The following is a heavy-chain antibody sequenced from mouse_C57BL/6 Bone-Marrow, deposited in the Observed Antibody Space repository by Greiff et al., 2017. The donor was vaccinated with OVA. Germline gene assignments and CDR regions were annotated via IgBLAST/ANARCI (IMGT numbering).Heavy chain of an antibody. J-gene: IGHJ3*01. Sequence: VQLQQPGAELVKPGASVKLSCKASGYTFTSYWMHWVKQRPGQGLEWIGMIHPNSGSTNYNEKFKSKATLTVDKSSSTAYMQLSSLTSEDSAVYYCARDYYGSGFAYWGQGTLVTVSA. CDR2: IHPNSGST. CDR1: GYTFTSYW. CDR3: ARDYYGSGFAY. D-gene: IGHD1-1*01. V-gene: IGHV1-64*01.